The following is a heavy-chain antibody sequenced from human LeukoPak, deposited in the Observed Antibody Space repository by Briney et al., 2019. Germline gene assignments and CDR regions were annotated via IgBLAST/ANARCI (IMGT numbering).Heavy chain of an antibody. CDR2: FDPEDGET. Sequence: ASVTVSCTVSGYTLTELSMHWVRQAPGKGLEWMGGFDPEDGETIYAQKFQGRVTMTEDTSTDTAYMELSSLRSEDTAVYYCATWAPRPHNWAGEGYFDYWGQGTLVTVSS. CDR3: ATWAPRPHNWAGEGYFDY. J-gene: IGHJ4*02. D-gene: IGHD6-6*01. CDR1: GYTLTELS. V-gene: IGHV1-24*01.